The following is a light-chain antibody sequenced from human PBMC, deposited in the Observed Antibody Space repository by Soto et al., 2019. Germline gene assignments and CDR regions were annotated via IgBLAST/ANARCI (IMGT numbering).Light chain of an antibody. CDR1: QSVSISY. V-gene: IGKV3-20*01. J-gene: IGKJ2*01. CDR2: GAS. CDR3: QQYGSSQYT. Sequence: EIVLTQSPATLSLSPGERATLSCRASQSVSISYLAWYQQKPGQAPRLLIYGASSRATGIPDRFTGSGSGTDFTLTISRLEPADFAVYYCQQYGSSQYTFGQGTKLESK.